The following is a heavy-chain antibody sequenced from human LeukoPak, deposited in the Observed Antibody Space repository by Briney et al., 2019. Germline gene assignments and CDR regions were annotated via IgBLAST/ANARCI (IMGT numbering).Heavy chain of an antibody. J-gene: IGHJ4*02. D-gene: IGHD3-22*01. CDR3: ARRYYDSSGHPLIY. CDR2: MNPNSGNT. V-gene: IGHV1-8*01. CDR1: GYTFTSYD. Sequence: ASVKVSCKASGYTFTSYDINWVRQATGQGLEWMGWMNPNSGNTGYAQKFQGRVTMTRNTSISTAYMELGSLRSEDTAVYYCARRYYDSSGHPLIYWGQGTLVTVSS.